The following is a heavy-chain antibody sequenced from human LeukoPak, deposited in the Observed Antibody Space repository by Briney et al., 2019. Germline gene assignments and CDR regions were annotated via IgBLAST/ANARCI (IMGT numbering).Heavy chain of an antibody. CDR1: GGSISSYY. J-gene: IGHJ4*02. V-gene: IGHV4-59*01. D-gene: IGHD6-13*01. Sequence: SETLSLTCTVSGGSISSYYWSWIRQPPGKGLEWIGYIYYSGSTNYNPSLKSRVTISVDTSKNQFSLKLSSVTAADTAVYHCARGGQQLVLDYWGQGTLVTVSS. CDR3: ARGGQQLVLDY. CDR2: IYYSGST.